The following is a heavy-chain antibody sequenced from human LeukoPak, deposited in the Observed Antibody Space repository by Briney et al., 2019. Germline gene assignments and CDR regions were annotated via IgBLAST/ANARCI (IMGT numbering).Heavy chain of an antibody. J-gene: IGHJ3*02. CDR2: IIPIFGTA. CDR1: GGTFSSYA. CDR3: ARGDRFTPYAFDI. Sequence: SVKVSCKASGGTFSSYAISWVRQAPGQGLELMGGIIPIFGTANYAQKFQGRVTITTDESTSTAYMELSSLRSEDTAVYYCARGDRFTPYAFDIWGQGTMVTVSS. V-gene: IGHV1-69*05. D-gene: IGHD2-15*01.